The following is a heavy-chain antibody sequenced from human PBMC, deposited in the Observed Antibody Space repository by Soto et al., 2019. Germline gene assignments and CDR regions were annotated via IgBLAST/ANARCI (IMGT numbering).Heavy chain of an antibody. Sequence: GESLKISCKGSGYSFTSYWIGWVRQMPGKGLEWMGIIYPGDSDTRYSPSFQGQVTISAEKSISTAYLQWSSLKASDTAMYYCARYSGYEGNGMDVWGQGTTLTVSS. D-gene: IGHD5-12*01. V-gene: IGHV5-51*01. CDR3: ARYSGYEGNGMDV. J-gene: IGHJ6*02. CDR2: IYPGDSDT. CDR1: GYSFTSYW.